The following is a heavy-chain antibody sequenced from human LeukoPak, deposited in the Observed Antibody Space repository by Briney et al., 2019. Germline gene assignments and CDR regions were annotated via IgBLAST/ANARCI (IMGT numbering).Heavy chain of an antibody. Sequence: GGSLRLSCAASGFTFSSYWMSWVRQAPGKGLEWVSYISSSSSYIYYADSVKGRFTISRDNAKNSLYLQMNSLRAEDTAVYYCARVDAFDLWGQGTMVTVSS. CDR3: ARVDAFDL. CDR1: GFTFSSYW. V-gene: IGHV3-21*01. J-gene: IGHJ3*01. CDR2: ISSSSSYI.